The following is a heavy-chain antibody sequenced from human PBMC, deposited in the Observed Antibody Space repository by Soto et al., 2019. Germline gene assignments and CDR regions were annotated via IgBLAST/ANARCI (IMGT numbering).Heavy chain of an antibody. CDR3: AGDQYYYGSGSYSFAPTFEY. J-gene: IGHJ4*01. D-gene: IGHD3-10*01. Sequence: QVQLVQSGAEVKKPGVSVKVSCTASGYTFTSYGICWVRQAAGQGLEWMGWSSAYNGNTNYAQKLQGKVTMTTETSPITAYIELRSLSSDDTAVYYCAGDQYYYGSGSYSFAPTFEYWGQGTLVTVYS. CDR2: SSAYNGNT. CDR1: GYTFTSYG. V-gene: IGHV1-18*01.